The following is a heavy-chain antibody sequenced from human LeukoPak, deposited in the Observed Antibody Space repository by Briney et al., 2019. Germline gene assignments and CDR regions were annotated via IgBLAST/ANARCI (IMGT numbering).Heavy chain of an antibody. CDR1: GYSFSNYW. V-gene: IGHV5-51*01. Sequence: GASLKISCKGSGYSFSNYWIGWVRQMPGKGLEWMGIIYPGDSDTRYSPSFQGHVTISADNSISTAYLQWSSLKASATAMYYCATYSGVWDLLNWGQGTLVAVSS. J-gene: IGHJ4*02. CDR2: IYPGDSDT. CDR3: ATYSGVWDLLN. D-gene: IGHD1-26*01.